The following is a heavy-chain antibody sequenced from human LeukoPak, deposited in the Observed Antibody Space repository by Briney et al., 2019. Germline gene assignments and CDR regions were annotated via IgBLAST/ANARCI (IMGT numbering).Heavy chain of an antibody. D-gene: IGHD3-3*01. V-gene: IGHV4-39*01. CDR1: GGSISSSSYY. CDR2: ICYSGST. CDR3: ANAGAYYNFWSGYSGDQFDY. Sequence: SETLSLTCTVSGGSISSSSYYWGWIRQPPGKGLEWIGNICYSGSTYYNPSLKSRLTISVDTSKNQFSLRLNSVTAADTAVYYCANAGAYYNFWSGYSGDQFDYWGQGTLVTVSS. J-gene: IGHJ4*02.